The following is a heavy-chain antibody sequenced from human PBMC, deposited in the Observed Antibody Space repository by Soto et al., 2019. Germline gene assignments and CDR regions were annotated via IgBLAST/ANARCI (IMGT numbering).Heavy chain of an antibody. Sequence: GGSLRLSCAASGFTFSNAWMSWVRQAPGKGLEWVGRIKSKTDGGTTDYAAPVKGRFTISRDDSKNTLYLQMNSLKTEETAVYYCTTDRGGRAAAGTYYWGQGTLVTVSS. D-gene: IGHD6-13*01. CDR1: GFTFSNAW. CDR3: TTDRGGRAAAGTYY. J-gene: IGHJ4*02. V-gene: IGHV3-15*01. CDR2: IKSKTDGGTT.